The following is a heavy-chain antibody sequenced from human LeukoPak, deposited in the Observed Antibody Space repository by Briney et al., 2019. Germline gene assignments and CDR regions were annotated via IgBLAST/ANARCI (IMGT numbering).Heavy chain of an antibody. CDR1: GFTFGSYS. V-gene: IGHV3-48*01. D-gene: IGHD2-15*01. J-gene: IGHJ5*02. Sequence: GGSLRLSCAASGFTFGSYSMNWVRQAPGKGLEWVSYISSSSSTIYYADSVKGRFTISRDNAKNSLYLQMNSLRAEDTAVYYCARDSYCSGGSCYSMPLNWFDPWGQGTLVTVSS. CDR3: ARDSYCSGGSCYSMPLNWFDP. CDR2: ISSSSSTI.